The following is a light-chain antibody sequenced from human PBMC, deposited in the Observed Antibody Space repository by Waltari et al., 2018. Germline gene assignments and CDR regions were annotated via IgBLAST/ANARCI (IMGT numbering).Light chain of an antibody. CDR1: TGAVPSGYY. J-gene: IGLJ3*02. CDR3: LLYYGGFWV. CDR2: STN. Sequence: QTVVTQEPSLTVSPGGTVTLTCASSTGAVPSGYYPNWFQQRPGQAPRALIYSTNNKHSCTPSRFSGSLLGGKAALTLSGVQPEDEAEYYCLLYYGGFWVFGGGTKLTVL. V-gene: IGLV7-43*01.